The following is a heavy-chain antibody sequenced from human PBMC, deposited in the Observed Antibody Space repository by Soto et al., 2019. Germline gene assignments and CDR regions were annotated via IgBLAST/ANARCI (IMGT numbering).Heavy chain of an antibody. CDR3: ARVGGGYQLLHAFDI. CDR2: ISSSSSYI. Sequence: GGSLRLSCAASGFTFISYSMNWVRQAPGKGLEWVSSISSSSSYIYYADSVKGRFTISRDNAKNSPYLQMNSLRAEDTAVYYCARVGGGYQLLHAFDIWGQGTMVTVSS. V-gene: IGHV3-21*01. CDR1: GFTFISYS. D-gene: IGHD2-2*01. J-gene: IGHJ3*02.